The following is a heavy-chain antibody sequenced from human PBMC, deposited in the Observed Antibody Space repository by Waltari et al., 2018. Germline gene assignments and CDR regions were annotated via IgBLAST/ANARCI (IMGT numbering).Heavy chain of an antibody. CDR3: AREVSGKYWYFDL. CDR1: GDSISSSPW. J-gene: IGHJ2*01. V-gene: IGHV4-4*02. Sequence: QVQLQESGPGLVKPSGTLSLICAVSGDSISSSPWWSWVRLPPGKGLEWIGEIYHSGTANSNPFLKSRVTMSVDKSKNHFSLQLSSVTAEDTAIYYCAREVSGKYWYFDLWGRGTLVNVSS. CDR2: IYHSGTA. D-gene: IGHD6-25*01.